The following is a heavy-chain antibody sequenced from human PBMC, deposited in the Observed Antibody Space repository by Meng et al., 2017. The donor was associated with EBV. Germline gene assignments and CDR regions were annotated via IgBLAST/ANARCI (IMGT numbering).Heavy chain of an antibody. CDR3: ARGLAYGDYGVDY. V-gene: IGHV7-4-1*02. CDR1: GYSLSTFA. Sequence: QVQLLQSGSALTTPGACGKVPCKASGYSLSTFAMNWVRQAPGQGLEWMGWINTDTGYATYAQGFRGRFVFSLETSVSTAYLQINSLKAADTAMYYCARGLAYGDYGVDYWGQGPLVTVYS. CDR2: INTDTGYA. J-gene: IGHJ4*02. D-gene: IGHD2-21*01.